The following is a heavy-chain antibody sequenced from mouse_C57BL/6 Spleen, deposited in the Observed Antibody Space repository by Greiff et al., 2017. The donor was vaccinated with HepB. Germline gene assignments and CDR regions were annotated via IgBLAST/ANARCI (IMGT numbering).Heavy chain of an antibody. D-gene: IGHD2-4*01. J-gene: IGHJ4*01. Sequence: VQLQQSGPELVKPGASVKMSCKASGYTFTDYNMHWVKQSHGKSLEWIGYINPNNGGTSYNQKFKGKATLTVNKSSSTAYMELRSLTSEDAAVYYCARERYDFPYAMDYWGQGTSVTVSS. CDR3: ARERYDFPYAMDY. CDR1: GYTFTDYN. CDR2: INPNNGGT. V-gene: IGHV1-22*01.